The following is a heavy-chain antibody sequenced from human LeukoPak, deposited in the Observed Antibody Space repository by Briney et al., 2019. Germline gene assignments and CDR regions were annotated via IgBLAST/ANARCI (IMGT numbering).Heavy chain of an antibody. CDR1: GHTFTGYY. D-gene: IGHD6-19*01. J-gene: IGHJ4*02. V-gene: IGHV1-2*02. CDR3: GSGQWLVGVFY. Sequence: ASAKVSCKASGHTFTGYYMHWVRQAPGQRLEWLGWINPNSGVTNYAQKFQGRITMTRDTSITTVYMELSSLTSDDTAVYYCGSGQWLVGVFYWGQGTLVTVSS. CDR2: INPNSGVT.